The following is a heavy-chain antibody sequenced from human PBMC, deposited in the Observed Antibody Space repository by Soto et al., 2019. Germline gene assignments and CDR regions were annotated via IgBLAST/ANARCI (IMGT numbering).Heavy chain of an antibody. CDR2: IYPGDSET. J-gene: IGHJ3*02. Sequence: GASLKISCKRSGYTFTNYWIGWVRQMPGKGLEWVGIIYPGDSETRYSPSFQGLVTISADKSISTAFLQWSSLKASDTAIYYCARHLLYGSYGPFAFDIWGQGTMVTVSS. D-gene: IGHD3-16*01. CDR3: ARHLLYGSYGPFAFDI. CDR1: GYTFTNYW. V-gene: IGHV5-51*01.